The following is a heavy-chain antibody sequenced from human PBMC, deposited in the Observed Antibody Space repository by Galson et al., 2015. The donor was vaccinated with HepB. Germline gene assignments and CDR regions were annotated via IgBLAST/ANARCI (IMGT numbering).Heavy chain of an antibody. CDR3: AKNGYDSSVMPSHEFDY. CDR1: GFTFSSYA. D-gene: IGHD3-22*01. J-gene: IGHJ4*02. Sequence: SLRLSCAASGFTFSSYAMSWVRQAPGKGLEWVSAISGSGGSTYYADSVKGRFTISRDNSKNTLYLQMNSLRAEDTAVYYCAKNGYDSSVMPSHEFDYWGQGTLVTVSS. CDR2: ISGSGGST. V-gene: IGHV3-23*01.